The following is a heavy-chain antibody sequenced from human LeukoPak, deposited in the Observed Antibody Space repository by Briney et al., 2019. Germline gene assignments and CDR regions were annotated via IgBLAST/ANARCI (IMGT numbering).Heavy chain of an antibody. CDR1: GFTFSSYW. Sequence: GGSLRLSCAASGFTFSSYWMSWVRRAPGKGLEWVANIKQDGSEKYYVDSVKGRFTISRDNAKNSLYLQMNSLRAEDTAVYYCARFPFYYYDSSGYSDYWGQGTLVTVSS. V-gene: IGHV3-7*01. CDR3: ARFPFYYYDSSGYSDY. J-gene: IGHJ4*02. D-gene: IGHD3-22*01. CDR2: IKQDGSEK.